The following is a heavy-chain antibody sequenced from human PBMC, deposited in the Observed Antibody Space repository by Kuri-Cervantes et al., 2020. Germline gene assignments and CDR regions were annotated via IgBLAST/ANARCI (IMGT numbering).Heavy chain of an antibody. J-gene: IGHJ6*03. V-gene: IGHV4-61*01. Sequence: SETLSLTCTVSGGSISSSSYYWSWIRQPPGKGLKWIGYIYYSGSTNYNPSLKSRVTISVDTSKNQFSLKLSSVTAADTAVYYCARVVGYSSSWTFDYYYYMDVWGKGTTVTVSS. CDR3: ARVVGYSSSWTFDYYYYMDV. CDR1: GGSISSSSYY. D-gene: IGHD6-13*01. CDR2: IYYSGST.